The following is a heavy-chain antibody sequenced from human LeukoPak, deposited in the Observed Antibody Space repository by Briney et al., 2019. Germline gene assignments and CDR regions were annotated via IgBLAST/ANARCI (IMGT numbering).Heavy chain of an antibody. Sequence: SETLSLTCTVSGDSISSGDYYWSWIRQPAGKGLEWIGRNSSSGSTNYNPSLKSRVTISVDTSKNQFSLKLSFVTAADTAVYFCARGPYSYDSSGAFDIWGQGTMVTVSS. CDR1: GDSISSGDYY. J-gene: IGHJ3*02. CDR3: ARGPYSYDSSGAFDI. V-gene: IGHV4-61*02. CDR2: NSSSGST. D-gene: IGHD3-22*01.